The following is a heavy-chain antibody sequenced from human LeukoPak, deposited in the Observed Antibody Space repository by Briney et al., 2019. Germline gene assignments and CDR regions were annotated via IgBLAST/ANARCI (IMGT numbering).Heavy chain of an antibody. V-gene: IGHV4-59*08. D-gene: IGHD6-13*01. CDR3: ARKHSSSWSFDY. CDR1: GGSISSYY. J-gene: IGHJ4*02. CDR2: IYYTGST. Sequence: SETLSLTCTVSGGSISSYYWSWIRQPPGQGLEWIGYIYYTGSTDYNPSLKSRVTISIDTSKNQFSLKLISMTAADTAVYYCARKHSSSWSFDYWGQGTLVTVSS.